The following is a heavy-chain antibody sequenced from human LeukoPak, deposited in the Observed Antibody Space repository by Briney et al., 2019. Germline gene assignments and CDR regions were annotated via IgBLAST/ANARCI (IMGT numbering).Heavy chain of an antibody. D-gene: IGHD1-1*01. J-gene: IGHJ4*02. CDR3: ASRGVNWNPGGAPFDY. CDR1: GGSISSYY. Sequence: SETLSLTCTVSGGSISSYYWSWIRQPPGKGLEWIGYIYYSGSTNYNPSLKSRVTISVDTSKNQFSLKLSSVTAADTAVYYCASRGVNWNPGGAPFDYWGQGTLVTVSS. V-gene: IGHV4-59*01. CDR2: IYYSGST.